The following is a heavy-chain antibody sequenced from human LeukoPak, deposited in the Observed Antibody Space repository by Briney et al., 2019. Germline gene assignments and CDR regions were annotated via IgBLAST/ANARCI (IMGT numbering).Heavy chain of an antibody. CDR1: GYTFTSYG. Sequence: GASVTVSCKASGYTFTSYGISWVRQAPGQGLEWMGWISAYNGNTNYAQKLQGRVTMTTDTSTSTAYMELRSLRSDDTAVYYCARDHRYSYGYSYYFDYWGQGTLVTVSS. V-gene: IGHV1-18*01. CDR2: ISAYNGNT. J-gene: IGHJ4*02. CDR3: ARDHRYSYGYSYYFDY. D-gene: IGHD5-18*01.